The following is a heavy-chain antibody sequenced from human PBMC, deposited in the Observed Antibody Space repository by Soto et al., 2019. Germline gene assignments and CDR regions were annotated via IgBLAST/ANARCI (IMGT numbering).Heavy chain of an antibody. Sequence: SETRSLTCTVSGASVSSGIYYGIWIRQPPGKVLDWIGYIYYSGSTNYNPSLKSRVTISVDTSKNQFSLKLSSVTAADTAVYYCARELYSSGWYTPYYYYYGMDVWGQGTTVTVSS. CDR2: IYYSGST. V-gene: IGHV4-61*01. CDR3: ARELYSSGWYTPYYYYYGMDV. D-gene: IGHD6-19*01. CDR1: GASVSSGIYY. J-gene: IGHJ6*02.